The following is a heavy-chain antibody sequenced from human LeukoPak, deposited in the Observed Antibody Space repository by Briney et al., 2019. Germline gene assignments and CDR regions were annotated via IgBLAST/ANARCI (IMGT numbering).Heavy chain of an antibody. CDR2: IYPGDSDT. CDR3: ASRPDAFDI. CDR1: GYSFTNYW. J-gene: IGHJ3*02. Sequence: GESLKISCKGSGYSFTNYWIAWVRQLPGQGLEWMGIIYPGDSDTRYSPSFQGQVTISADKSISTAYLQWSSLKASDTAMYYCASRPDAFDIWGQGTMVTVSS. V-gene: IGHV5-51*01.